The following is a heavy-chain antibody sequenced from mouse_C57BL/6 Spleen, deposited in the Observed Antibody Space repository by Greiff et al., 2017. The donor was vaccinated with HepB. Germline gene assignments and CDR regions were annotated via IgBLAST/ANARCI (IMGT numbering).Heavy chain of an antibody. CDR2: IDPSDSYT. CDR3: ARRGYGSSPLYAMDY. Sequence: QVQLQQPGAELVKPGASVKLSCKASGYTFTSYWMQWVKQRPGQGLEWIGEIDPSDSYTNYNQKFKGKATLTVDTSSSTAYMQLSSLTSEDSAVYYCARRGYGSSPLYAMDYWGQGTSVTVSS. V-gene: IGHV1-50*01. CDR1: GYTFTSYW. D-gene: IGHD1-1*01. J-gene: IGHJ4*01.